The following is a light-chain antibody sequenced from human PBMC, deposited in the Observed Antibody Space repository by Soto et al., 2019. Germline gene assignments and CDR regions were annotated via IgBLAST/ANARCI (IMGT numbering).Light chain of an antibody. CDR1: QIIITW. V-gene: IGKV1-5*03. CDR2: KAS. CDR3: QQYNSFSWT. J-gene: IGKJ1*01. Sequence: DIQMTQSPSTLSASVGDRFTITCGASQIIITWLAWYQQKPGKAPKLLIYKASSLESGVPSRFSGSGSGTEFTLTISCLQPDDSATYYCQQYNSFSWTFGQGTKVEI.